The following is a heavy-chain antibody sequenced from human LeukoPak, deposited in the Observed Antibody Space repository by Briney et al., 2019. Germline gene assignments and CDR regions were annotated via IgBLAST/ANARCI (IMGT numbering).Heavy chain of an antibody. CDR1: GGTFSSYA. Sequence: ASVKVSCKASGGTFSSYAISWVRQAPGQGLEWMGGIIPIFGTANYAQKFQGRVTITTDESTSTAYMELSSLRSEDTAVYYCAGSSYCSSTSCYMDYYYYMDVWGKGTTVTVSS. J-gene: IGHJ6*03. V-gene: IGHV1-69*05. CDR3: AGSSYCSSTSCYMDYYYYMDV. CDR2: IIPIFGTA. D-gene: IGHD2-2*02.